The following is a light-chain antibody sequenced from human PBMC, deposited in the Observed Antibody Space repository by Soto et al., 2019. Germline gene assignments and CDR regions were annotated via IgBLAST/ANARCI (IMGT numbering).Light chain of an antibody. J-gene: IGLJ2*01. Sequence: QSALTQPASVSGSPGQSITISCTGTSSDVGSYNLVSWYQQHPGKAPKLMIYEGSKRPSGVSNRFSGSKSGNTASLTISGLQAEDEADYYCSSYTIYSTLLLFGGGTKLTVL. V-gene: IGLV2-14*02. CDR1: SSDVGSYNL. CDR2: EGS. CDR3: SSYTIYSTLLL.